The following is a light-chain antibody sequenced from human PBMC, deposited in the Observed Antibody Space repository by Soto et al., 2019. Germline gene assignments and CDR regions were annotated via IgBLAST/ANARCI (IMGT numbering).Light chain of an antibody. Sequence: DIQMTQLPSSLSASVGDRVTITCRASQSISTYLNWYQQKPGKAPKLLIYAASSLQSGVPSRFSGSGSGTDFTPTISSLQPEDFATYYCQQSYSTPQTFGGGTKVEIK. CDR3: QQSYSTPQT. CDR2: AAS. V-gene: IGKV1-39*01. CDR1: QSISTY. J-gene: IGKJ4*01.